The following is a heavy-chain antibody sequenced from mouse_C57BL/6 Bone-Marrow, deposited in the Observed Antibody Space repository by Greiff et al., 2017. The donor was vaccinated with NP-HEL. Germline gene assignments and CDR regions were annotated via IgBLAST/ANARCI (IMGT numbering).Heavy chain of an antibody. V-gene: IGHV2-2*01. CDR1: GFSLTSYG. D-gene: IGHD2-1*01. J-gene: IGHJ1*03. CDR3: ARNFGNYVGWYFDV. Sequence: VMLVESGPGLVQPSQSLSITCTVSGFSLTSYGVHWVRQSPGKGLEWLGVIWSGGSTDYNAAFISRLSISKDNSKSQVFFKMNSLQADDTAIYYCARNFGNYVGWYFDVWGTGTTVTVSS. CDR2: IWSGGST.